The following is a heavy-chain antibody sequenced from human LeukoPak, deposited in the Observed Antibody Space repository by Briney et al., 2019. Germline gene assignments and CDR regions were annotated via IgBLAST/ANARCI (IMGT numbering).Heavy chain of an antibody. CDR2: INHSGST. Sequence: PSETLSLTCTVSGGSISSYYWSWIRQPPGKGLEWIGEINHSGSTNYNPSLKSRVTISVDTSKNQFSLKLSSVTAADTAVYYCARVPLGYSSGWYRNYYFDYWGQGTLVTVSS. D-gene: IGHD6-19*01. CDR1: GGSISSYY. J-gene: IGHJ4*02. V-gene: IGHV4-34*01. CDR3: ARVPLGYSSGWYRNYYFDY.